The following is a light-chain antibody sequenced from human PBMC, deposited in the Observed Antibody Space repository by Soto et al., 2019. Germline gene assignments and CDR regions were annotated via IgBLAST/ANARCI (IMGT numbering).Light chain of an antibody. J-gene: IGKJ1*01. CDR3: QQLSSWT. V-gene: IGKV3-20*01. CDR1: QIFSSSY. CDR2: GAY. Sequence: EIGLTQSPGTLSLSPGERATLSCRASQIFSSSYLAWYQQKPGQAPRLLMYGAYSRTTGIPDRVSGSGSGTDVTLTISKLEREDFEVYYCQQLSSWTFGQGTKVEIK.